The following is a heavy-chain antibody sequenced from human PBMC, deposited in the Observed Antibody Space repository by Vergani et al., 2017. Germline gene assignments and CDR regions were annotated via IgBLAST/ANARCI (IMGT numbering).Heavy chain of an antibody. Sequence: QLQLQESGPGLVKPSETLSLTCIVSGGSIASTDSYWGWIRQPPGKGLEWIGSVSYSGDTSYNPSRRSRVTISADTTKNQFSLNLNSVTAADTAVYYCARVDTQVPATSHFYYMDVWGKGTTVVVSS. J-gene: IGHJ6*03. D-gene: IGHD6-25*01. CDR1: GGSIASTDSY. CDR3: ARVDTQVPATSHFYYMDV. V-gene: IGHV4-39*01. CDR2: VSYSGDT.